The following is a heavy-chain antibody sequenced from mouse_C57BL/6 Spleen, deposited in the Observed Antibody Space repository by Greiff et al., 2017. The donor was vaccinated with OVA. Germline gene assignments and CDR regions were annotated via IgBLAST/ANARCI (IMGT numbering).Heavy chain of an antibody. J-gene: IGHJ1*03. Sequence: DVMLVESGGGLVKPGGSLKLSCAASGFTFSSYAMSWVRQTPEKRLEWVATISDGGSYTYYPDNVKGRFTISRDNAKNNLYLQMSHLKSEDTAMYYCARLITTVGATGNFDVWGTGTTVTVSS. CDR2: ISDGGSYT. V-gene: IGHV5-4*03. D-gene: IGHD1-1*01. CDR1: GFTFSSYA. CDR3: ARLITTVGATGNFDV.